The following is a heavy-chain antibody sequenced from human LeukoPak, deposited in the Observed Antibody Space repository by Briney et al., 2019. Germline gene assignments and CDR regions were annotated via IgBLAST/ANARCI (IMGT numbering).Heavy chain of an antibody. CDR3: TRDLGQWLVLDSFDY. CDR2: INIDGSDT. Sequence: GGSLRLSCAASGFTLSGYWMHWVRQAPGKGPEWVSRINIDGSDTKYADSVKGRFTISRDNAKNTLYLQMNSLRAEDTAVYYCTRDLGQWLVLDSFDYWGQGTLVTVSS. D-gene: IGHD6-19*01. CDR1: GFTLSGYW. V-gene: IGHV3-74*03. J-gene: IGHJ4*02.